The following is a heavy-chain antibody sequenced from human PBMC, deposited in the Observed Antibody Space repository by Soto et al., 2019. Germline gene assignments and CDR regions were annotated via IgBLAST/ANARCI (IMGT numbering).Heavy chain of an antibody. V-gene: IGHV3-72*01. CDR1: GFTFSDHY. CDR2: SRNKLNSYTV. J-gene: IGHJ5*02. CDR3: TREPYCSGGICYSSWFDP. Sequence: GGSLRLSCAASGFTFSDHYMDWVRQAPGKGLEWVGRSRNKLNSYTVDYAASVKGRFTISRDESKNALYLEINSLKTGDTAVYYCTREPYCSGGICYSSWFDPWGQGTLVTVSS. D-gene: IGHD2-15*01.